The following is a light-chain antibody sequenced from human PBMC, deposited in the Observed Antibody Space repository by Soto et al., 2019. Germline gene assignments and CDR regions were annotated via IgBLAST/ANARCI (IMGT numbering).Light chain of an antibody. J-gene: IGLJ1*01. CDR3: SSHPGGSTRV. CDR1: SGDVGGYDY. CDR2: EVT. V-gene: IGLV2-14*01. Sequence: QSALTQPASVSGSPGQSIAISCTGTSGDVGGYDYVSWYQQHPDKAPKLMIYEVTKRPSWVSNRFSGSKSGNTASLTISGLQPEDEADYYCSSHPGGSTRVFGSGTKLTVL.